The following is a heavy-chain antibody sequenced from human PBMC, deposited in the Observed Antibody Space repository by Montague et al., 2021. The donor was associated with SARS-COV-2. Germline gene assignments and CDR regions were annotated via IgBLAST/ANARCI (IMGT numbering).Heavy chain of an antibody. J-gene: IGHJ4*02. CDR1: GDSVSTYGVA. V-gene: IGHV6-1*01. Sequence: CAISGDSVSTYGVAWDWIRQSPSRGLEWLGMTIYTGSAWYNEYAXSVKGRITINPDTPENQFSLHLTSVTPEDTAVYYCARHSYRTFDFWGQGTLVTVSS. CDR3: ARHSYRTFDF. CDR2: TIYTGSAWYN. D-gene: IGHD3-10*01.